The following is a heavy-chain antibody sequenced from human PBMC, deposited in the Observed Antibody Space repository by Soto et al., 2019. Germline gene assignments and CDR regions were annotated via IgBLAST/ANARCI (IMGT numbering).Heavy chain of an antibody. CDR2: INHSGST. CDR3: ASGGQTIIHKH. J-gene: IGHJ4*02. V-gene: IGHV4-34*01. D-gene: IGHD3-9*01. CDR1: GGSFSGYY. Sequence: NPSETLSLTCAGYGGSFSGYYWSWIRQPPGKGLDWIGEINHSGSTNYNPSLESRVTISVDTSKNQFSLKLSSVTAADTAVYYCASGGQTIIHKHWGPGTLATVFS.